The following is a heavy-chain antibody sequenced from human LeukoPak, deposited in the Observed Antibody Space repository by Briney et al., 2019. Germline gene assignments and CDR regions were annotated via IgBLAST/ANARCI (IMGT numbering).Heavy chain of an antibody. Sequence: ASVKVSCKASGYTFTGYYMHWVRQAPGQGLEWMGIINPSGGSTSYAQKFQGRVTMTRDMSTSTVYMELSSLRSEDTAVYYCAREPGYSYGREGRFDYWGQGTLVTVSS. J-gene: IGHJ4*02. CDR2: INPSGGST. V-gene: IGHV1-46*01. CDR3: AREPGYSYGREGRFDY. D-gene: IGHD5-18*01. CDR1: GYTFTGYY.